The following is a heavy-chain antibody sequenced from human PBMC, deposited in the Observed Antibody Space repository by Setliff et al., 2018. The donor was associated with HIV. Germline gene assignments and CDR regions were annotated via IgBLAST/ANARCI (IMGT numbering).Heavy chain of an antibody. CDR3: ASGATITDYFDY. CDR1: GYTFTTYF. V-gene: IGHV1-46*01. D-gene: IGHD5-12*01. CDR2: INLSSGAT. J-gene: IGHJ4*02. Sequence: KVSCTASGYTFTTYFRHWVRQAPGQRLEWMGIINLSSGATTYAQRFQGRVTMTSDTSTSTVYMELSSLRSEDTAVYYCASGATITDYFDYWGQGTLVTAPQ.